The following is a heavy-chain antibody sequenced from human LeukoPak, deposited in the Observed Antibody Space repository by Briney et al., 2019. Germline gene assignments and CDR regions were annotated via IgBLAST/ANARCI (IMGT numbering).Heavy chain of an antibody. CDR3: ARGLVAVAGPLPYYYYYYYMDV. J-gene: IGHJ6*03. V-gene: IGHV4-59*10. D-gene: IGHD6-19*01. CDR1: GGSFSGYY. CDR2: IYTSGST. Sequence: SETLSLTCAVYGGSFSGYYWSWIRQPAGKGLEWIGRIYTSGSTNYNPSLKSRVTISVDTSKNQFSLKLSSVTAADTAVYYCARGLVAVAGPLPYYYYYYYMDVWGKGTTVTISS.